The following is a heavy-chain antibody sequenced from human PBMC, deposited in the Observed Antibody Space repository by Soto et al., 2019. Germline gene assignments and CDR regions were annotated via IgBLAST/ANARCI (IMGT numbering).Heavy chain of an antibody. CDR1: GFSLSTSGVG. J-gene: IGHJ3*02. D-gene: IGHD2-21*02. V-gene: IGHV2-5*01. CDR3: AHVRRDCTNAVCYPNYAFDI. Sequence: QITLQESGPPVVKPTQTLTLTCTFSGFSLSTSGVGVGWIRQPPGKALQWLALIPWNDEKRYSPSLKTRLTIAKDTSKNQVGLTMADMDPADTATFYCAHVRRDCTNAVCYPNYAFDIWGQGTLVTVSS. CDR2: IPWNDEK.